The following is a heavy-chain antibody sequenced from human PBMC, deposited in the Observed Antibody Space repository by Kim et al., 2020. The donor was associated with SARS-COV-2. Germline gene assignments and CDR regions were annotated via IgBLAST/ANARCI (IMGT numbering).Heavy chain of an antibody. D-gene: IGHD3-10*01. J-gene: IGHJ4*02. Sequence: VKGRFTISRDNAKNSLYLQMNSLRAEDTAVYYCARGEIYYYGSGRHFDYWGQGTLVTVSS. V-gene: IGHV3-11*04. CDR3: ARGEIYYYGSGRHFDY.